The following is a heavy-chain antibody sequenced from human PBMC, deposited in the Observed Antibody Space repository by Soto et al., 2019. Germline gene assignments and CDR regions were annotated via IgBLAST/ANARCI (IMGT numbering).Heavy chain of an antibody. V-gene: IGHV3-33*01. D-gene: IGHD5-18*01. CDR3: ARGMSGYSSYYYYGMDV. CDR1: GFTFSSYG. Sequence: GGSLRLSCAASGFTFSSYGMHWVRQAPGKGLDWVAVIWYDGSNKYYADSVKGRFTISRDNSKNTLYLQMNSLRAEDTAVYYCARGMSGYSSYYYYGMDVWGQGTTVTVSS. J-gene: IGHJ6*02. CDR2: IWYDGSNK.